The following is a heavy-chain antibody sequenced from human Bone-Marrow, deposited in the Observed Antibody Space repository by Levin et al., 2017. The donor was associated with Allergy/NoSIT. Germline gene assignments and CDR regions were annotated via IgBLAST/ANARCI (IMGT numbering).Heavy chain of an antibody. CDR2: IHPKSGAT. J-gene: IGHJ4*02. CDR3: TRKNSVGTFDY. D-gene: IGHD1-1*01. V-gene: IGHV1-2*06. Sequence: GESLKISCTASGYIFTDYYMHWVRQAPGQGLEWMGRIHPKSGATDYPQRLQGRVTMTRDTSINTVYIELSGLTSDDTAVFFCTRKNSVGTFDYWGRGTLVTVSS. CDR1: GYIFTDYY.